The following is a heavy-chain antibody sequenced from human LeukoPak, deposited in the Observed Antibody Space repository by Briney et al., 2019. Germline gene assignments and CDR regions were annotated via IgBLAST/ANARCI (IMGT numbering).Heavy chain of an antibody. J-gene: IGHJ3*02. Sequence: SQTLSLTCAVSGGSISSGGYSWSWIRQPPGKGLEWIGYIYHSGSTYYNPSLKSRVTISVDRSKNQFSLKLSSVTAADTAVYYCARGSGWSGDDAFDIWGQGTMVTVSS. D-gene: IGHD6-19*01. CDR3: ARGSGWSGDDAFDI. CDR2: IYHSGST. V-gene: IGHV4-30-2*01. CDR1: GGSISSGGYS.